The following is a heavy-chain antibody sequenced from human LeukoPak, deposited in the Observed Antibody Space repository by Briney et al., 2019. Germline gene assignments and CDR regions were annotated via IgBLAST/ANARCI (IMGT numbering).Heavy chain of an antibody. J-gene: IGHJ3*02. CDR1: GFTFSSYW. V-gene: IGHV3-7*01. D-gene: IGHD1-1*01. Sequence: GGSLRLSCAASGFTFSSYWMSWVRQAPGKGLGWVANIKQDGSEKYYVDSVKGRFTISRDNAKNSLYLQMNSLRAENTAVYYCASAVVQRTDAFDIWGQGTMVTVSS. CDR2: IKQDGSEK. CDR3: ASAVVQRTDAFDI.